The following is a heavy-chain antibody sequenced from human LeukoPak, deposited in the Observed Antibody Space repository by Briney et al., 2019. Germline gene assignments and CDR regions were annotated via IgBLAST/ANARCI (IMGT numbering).Heavy chain of an antibody. CDR1: GFTFSAYW. CDR2: IRQDGSDK. CDR3: ASLIEIDY. J-gene: IGHJ4*02. Sequence: PGGSLRLSCAASGFTFSAYWMSWVRQAPGKGLEWVANIRQDGSDKYYVDSVKGRFTISRDNAKNTLYLQMNSLRAEDTAVYYCASLIEIDYWGQGTLVTVSS. V-gene: IGHV3-7*01. D-gene: IGHD3-22*01.